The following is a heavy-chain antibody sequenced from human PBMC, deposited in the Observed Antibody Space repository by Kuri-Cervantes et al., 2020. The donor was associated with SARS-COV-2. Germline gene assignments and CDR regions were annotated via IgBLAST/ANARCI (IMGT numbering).Heavy chain of an antibody. V-gene: IGHV4-59*01. CDR2: IYYSGST. Sequence: ESLKISCTVSGGSISSYYWSWIRQPPGKGLEWIGYIYYSGSTNYNPSLKSRVTISVDTSKNQFSLKLSSVTAADTAVYYCARVESGSYYAFDYWGQGPLVTVSS. CDR3: ARVESGSYYAFDY. D-gene: IGHD1-26*01. CDR1: GGSISSYY. J-gene: IGHJ4*02.